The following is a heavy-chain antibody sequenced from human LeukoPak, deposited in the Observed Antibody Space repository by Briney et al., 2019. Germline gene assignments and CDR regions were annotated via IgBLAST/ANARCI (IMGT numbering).Heavy chain of an antibody. Sequence: ASVKVSCKASGYTFSNYGISWVRQAPGQGLEWMGWISAYNGKIKYAQKVQGRVTMTTDTSTSTGYMELRSLTSDDTAAYYCARDRPDYYDTSTFVRSAFDIWGQGTMVTVSS. CDR1: GYTFSNYG. CDR2: ISAYNGKI. CDR3: ARDRPDYYDTSTFVRSAFDI. J-gene: IGHJ3*02. D-gene: IGHD3-22*01. V-gene: IGHV1-18*01.